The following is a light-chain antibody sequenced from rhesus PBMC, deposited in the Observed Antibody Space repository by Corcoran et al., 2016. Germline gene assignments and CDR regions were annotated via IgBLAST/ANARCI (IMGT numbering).Light chain of an antibody. V-gene: IGKV1-69*01. Sequence: DIQMTQSPSSLSASVGDRVTITCRASQGINNWLAWYQQKPGKAPKLLIYRTSNLEIGVPSRFRGSGSGTDFTLTISSLQPEDIATYYCQQNDNSPWTFGQGTKVEIK. J-gene: IGKJ1*01. CDR3: QQNDNSPWT. CDR2: RTS. CDR1: QGINNW.